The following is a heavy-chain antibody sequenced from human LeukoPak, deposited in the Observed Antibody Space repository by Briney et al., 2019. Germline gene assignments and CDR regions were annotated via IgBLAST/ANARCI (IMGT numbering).Heavy chain of an antibody. CDR2: TIGGNGPA. Sequence: GGSLRLSCAVSGLSFRDALLCWVRQAPGKGLEWIGRTIGGNGPADYAAPVKGRFTISRDYSKDTMYLHMNSLKTEDAAVYYCTWMATVVTVDIWGQGTLVTVSS. CDR3: TWMATVVTVDI. V-gene: IGHV3-15*01. CDR1: GLSFRDAL. D-gene: IGHD4-23*01. J-gene: IGHJ4*02.